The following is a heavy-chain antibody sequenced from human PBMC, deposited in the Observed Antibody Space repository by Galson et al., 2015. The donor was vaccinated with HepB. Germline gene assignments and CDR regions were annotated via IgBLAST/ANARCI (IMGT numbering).Heavy chain of an antibody. V-gene: IGHV3-66*04. Sequence: SLRLSCAASGLSVTPNCMSWVRQAPGKGLEWVSGICGGDETSYAASVKGRFTISRDSSKRTLYLQIDSLRAEDTAVYYCARHRYDFWGSRYGYFYYYGVDVWGQGTTVTVSS. CDR3: ARHRYDFWGSRYGYFYYYGVDV. J-gene: IGHJ6*02. CDR2: ICGGDET. CDR1: GLSVTPNC. D-gene: IGHD3-3*01.